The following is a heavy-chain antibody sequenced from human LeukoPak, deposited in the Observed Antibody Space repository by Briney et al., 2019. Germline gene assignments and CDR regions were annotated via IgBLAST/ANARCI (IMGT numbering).Heavy chain of an antibody. CDR2: ISGSGGST. V-gene: IGHV3-23*01. CDR3: AKISEFWETCGGDCYADY. J-gene: IGHJ4*02. Sequence: GGSLRLSCAASGFTFSSYAMSWVRQAPGKGLEWVSDISGSGGSTYYADSVKGRFTISRDNSKNTLYLQMNSLRAEDTAVYYCAKISEFWETCGGDCYADYWGQGTLVTVSS. D-gene: IGHD2-21*01. CDR1: GFTFSSYA.